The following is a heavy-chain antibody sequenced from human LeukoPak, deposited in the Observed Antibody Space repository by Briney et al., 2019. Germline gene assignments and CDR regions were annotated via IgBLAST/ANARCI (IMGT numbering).Heavy chain of an antibody. CDR3: ARRSSGWYSGWFDP. V-gene: IGHV5-51*01. Sequence: GESLKISCKGSGYSFTSYSICWVRQMPGKGLEWMGINYPGDSDTRYSPSFQGQVTISADKSISTAYLQWSSLKASDTAMYYCARRSSGWYSGWFDPWGQGTLVTVSS. J-gene: IGHJ5*02. CDR1: GYSFTSYS. D-gene: IGHD6-19*01. CDR2: NYPGDSDT.